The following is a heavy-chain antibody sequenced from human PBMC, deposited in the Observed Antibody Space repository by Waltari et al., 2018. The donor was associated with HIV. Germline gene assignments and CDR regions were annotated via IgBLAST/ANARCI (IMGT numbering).Heavy chain of an antibody. CDR3: AREGNSGYGYRGHGMDV. D-gene: IGHD5-12*01. CDR2: INPNTGGT. V-gene: IGHV1-2*02. Sequence: QVKLVQSGAEVKKPGASVKVSCKASEYTFTGYYMNWVRQAPGKGLEWMGWINPNTGGTNYAQKFQGRVTMTRDTSISAAYMELSRLRSDDTAVYYCAREGNSGYGYRGHGMDVWGQGTTVTVSS. CDR1: EYTFTGYY. J-gene: IGHJ6*02.